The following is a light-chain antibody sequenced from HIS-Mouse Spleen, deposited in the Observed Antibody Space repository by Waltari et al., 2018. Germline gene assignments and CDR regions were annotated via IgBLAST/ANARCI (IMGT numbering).Light chain of an antibody. J-gene: IGLJ3*02. Sequence: GQRVTISCSGSSSNIGSNYVYWYQQLPGTAPKLLIYRNNQRPSGVPDRFSGSKYGTSASLAISGLRSEDEADYYCAAWDDSLSGPVFGGGTKLTVL. CDR1: SSNIGSNY. V-gene: IGLV1-47*01. CDR3: AAWDDSLSGPV. CDR2: RNN.